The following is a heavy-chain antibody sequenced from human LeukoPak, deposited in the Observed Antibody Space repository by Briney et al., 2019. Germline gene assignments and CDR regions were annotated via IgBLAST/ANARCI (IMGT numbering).Heavy chain of an antibody. V-gene: IGHV4-59*12. Sequence: SETLSLTCTVSGGSISIYYWSWVRQPPGKGLEWMGYVYNSGNTDYNPSLKSRVTISADTSKNQFSLKLSSVTAADTAVYYCARVIAAAGSGGVDYYYGMDVWGQGTTVTVSS. J-gene: IGHJ6*02. CDR2: VYNSGNT. CDR1: GGSISIYY. CDR3: ARVIAAAGSGGVDYYYGMDV. D-gene: IGHD6-13*01.